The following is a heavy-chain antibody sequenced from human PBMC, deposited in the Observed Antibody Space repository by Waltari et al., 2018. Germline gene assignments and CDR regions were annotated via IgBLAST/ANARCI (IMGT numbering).Heavy chain of an antibody. CDR2: SSRSGSTI. V-gene: IGHV3-11*01. CDR1: GFPFSDYY. CDR3: ASHPPGRPFDY. Sequence: QVQLVESGGGLVKPGGSLRLSCAASGFPFSDYYMSWIRQAPGKGREWVSYSSRSGSTIYYADSVKGRFTISRDNAKNSRYLQMNSLRAEDTAVYYCASHPPGRPFDYWGQGTLVTVSS. J-gene: IGHJ4*02.